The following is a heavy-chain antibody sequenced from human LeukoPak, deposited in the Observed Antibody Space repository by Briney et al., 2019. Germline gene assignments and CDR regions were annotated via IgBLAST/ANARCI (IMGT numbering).Heavy chain of an antibody. CDR2: ISGSGGST. CDR1: GFTFSSYA. D-gene: IGHD6-6*01. J-gene: IGHJ4*02. V-gene: IGHV3-23*01. CDR3: AKDQPLSSSSEPDY. Sequence: GSLRLSCAASGFTFSSYAMSWVRQAPGKGLEWVSAISGSGGSTYYADSVKGRSTISRDNSKNTLYLQMNSLRAEDTAVYYCAKDQPLSSSSEPDYWGQGTLVTVSS.